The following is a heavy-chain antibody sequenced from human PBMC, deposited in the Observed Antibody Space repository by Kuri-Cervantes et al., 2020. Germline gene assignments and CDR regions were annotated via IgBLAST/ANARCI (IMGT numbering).Heavy chain of an antibody. Sequence: GESLKISCAASGFTFSSYGMHWVRQAPGKGLEWVAVISYDVSNKYYADSVKGRFTISRDNSKNTLYLQMNSLRAEDTAVYYCAKEEWGYGDYGEDGVDYWGQGTLVTVSS. J-gene: IGHJ4*02. D-gene: IGHD4-17*01. CDR3: AKEEWGYGDYGEDGVDY. V-gene: IGHV3-30*18. CDR1: GFTFSSYG. CDR2: ISYDVSNK.